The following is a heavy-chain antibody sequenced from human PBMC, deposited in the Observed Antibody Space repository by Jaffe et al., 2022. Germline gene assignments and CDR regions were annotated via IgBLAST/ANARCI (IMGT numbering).Heavy chain of an antibody. CDR3: ARHRPRGAPYYYYMDV. CDR2: IYYSGST. D-gene: IGHD3-10*01. V-gene: IGHV4-39*01. CDR1: GGSISSSSYY. Sequence: QLQLQESGPGLVKPSETLSLTCTVSGGSISSSSYYWGWIRQPPGKGLEWIGSIYYSGSTYYNPSLKSRVTISVDTSKNQFSLKLSSVTAADTAVYYCARHRPRGAPYYYYMDVWGKGTTVTVSS. J-gene: IGHJ6*03.